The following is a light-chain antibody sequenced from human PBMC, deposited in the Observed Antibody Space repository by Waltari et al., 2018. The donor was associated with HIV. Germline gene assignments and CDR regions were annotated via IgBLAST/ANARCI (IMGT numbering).Light chain of an antibody. J-gene: IGLJ2*01. V-gene: IGLV3-27*01. CDR3: YSATDDIQV. CDR1: LLARKY. Sequence: SYDLTHPSSVSVSPGQPARITCSGALLARKYIRWFQHKPGQAPLLIIYKDDVRPEGIPERFSGSSSGTTVTLTITGAQADDEADYYCYSATDDIQVFGGGTRLSVL. CDR2: KDD.